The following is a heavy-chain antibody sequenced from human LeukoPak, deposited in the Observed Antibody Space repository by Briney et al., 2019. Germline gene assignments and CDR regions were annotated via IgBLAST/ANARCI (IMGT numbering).Heavy chain of an antibody. V-gene: IGHV1-2*02. J-gene: IGHJ3*02. CDR3: ERTRDGYNPRDAFDI. CDR1: GYTFTGYY. CDR2: IIPNSGDT. D-gene: IGHD5-24*01. Sequence: ASVKLSCTASGYTFTGYYMHWVRQSPGHGLEWMGWIIPNSGDTNYAQKFPGRVTMTRDTVISTDYMELSRLRSDATAVYYFERTRDGYNPRDAFDIWGQGTMVTVSS.